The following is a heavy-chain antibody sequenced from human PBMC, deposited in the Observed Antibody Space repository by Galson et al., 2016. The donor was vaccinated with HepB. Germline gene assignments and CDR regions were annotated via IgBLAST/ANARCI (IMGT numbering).Heavy chain of an antibody. J-gene: IGHJ4*02. Sequence: SVKVSCKASGYTFTSYGITWVRQAPGQGLEWMGWISGYNGNTKYAQNLQGRVTMTTDTSTSTAYMERRSLRSDDTAVYYCARDMYYHFSTGLQSHFDYWGQGTLVSVSS. CDR2: ISGYNGNT. CDR3: ARDMYYHFSTGLQSHFDY. CDR1: GYTFTSYG. D-gene: IGHD3-3*01. V-gene: IGHV1-18*01.